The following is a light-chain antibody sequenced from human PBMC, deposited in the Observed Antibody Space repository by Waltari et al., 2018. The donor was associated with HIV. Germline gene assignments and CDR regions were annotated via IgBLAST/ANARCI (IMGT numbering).Light chain of an antibody. CDR3: QSYDSSLSGVV. Sequence: QSVLTQPPSVSGAPGQRVTISCTGRSSNIGAGHDVHWYQNLPGTAPKLLIYGNTNRPSGVPDRFSGAKSGTSASLAITELQAEDEADYYCQSYDSSLSGVVFGGGTKLTVL. J-gene: IGLJ2*01. V-gene: IGLV1-40*01. CDR1: SSNIGAGHD. CDR2: GNT.